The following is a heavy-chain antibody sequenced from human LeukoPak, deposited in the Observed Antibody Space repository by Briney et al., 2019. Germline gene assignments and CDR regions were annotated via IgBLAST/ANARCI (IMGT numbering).Heavy chain of an antibody. V-gene: IGHV1-18*01. J-gene: IGHJ4*02. Sequence: ASVKVSCKASGYSFTSYGISWVRQAPGQGLERMGWISAYNGNTNYAQKLQGRVTMTTDPSTSTAYMELRSLRSDDTAVYYCARVGGSGSYYVSDYWGQGTLVTVSS. CDR1: GYSFTSYG. CDR3: ARVGGSGSYYVSDY. CDR2: ISAYNGNT. D-gene: IGHD1-26*01.